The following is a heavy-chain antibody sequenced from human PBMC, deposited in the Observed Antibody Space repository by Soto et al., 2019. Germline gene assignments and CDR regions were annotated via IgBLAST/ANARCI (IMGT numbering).Heavy chain of an antibody. J-gene: IGHJ6*03. D-gene: IGHD4-17*01. CDR2: IYPGDSDT. CDR1: GYSFTSYW. Sequence: PGESLKISCKGSGYSFTSYWIGWVRQMPGKGLEWMGIIYPGDSDTRYSPSFQGQVTISADKSISTAYLQWSSLKASDTAMYYCARHVPWRGGPTVTTFAYYYYMDVWGKGTTVTVSS. V-gene: IGHV5-51*01. CDR3: ARHVPWRGGPTVTTFAYYYYMDV.